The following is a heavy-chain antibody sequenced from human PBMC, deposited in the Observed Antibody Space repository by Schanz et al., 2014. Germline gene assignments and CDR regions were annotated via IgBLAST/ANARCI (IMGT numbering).Heavy chain of an antibody. D-gene: IGHD1-26*01. CDR1: GFTFSSSA. J-gene: IGHJ6*02. Sequence: LVESGGGVVQPGRSLRLSCVVSGFTFSSSAMSWVRQAPGKGMEWVSAISGSGNSTYYADSVKGRFTISRDNSKSTVYLQMNSLRAEDTAVYYRARSSYSGRSYYYYGLDVWGQGTTVTVSS. CDR2: ISGSGNST. CDR3: ARSSYSGRSYYYYGLDV. V-gene: IGHV3-23*04.